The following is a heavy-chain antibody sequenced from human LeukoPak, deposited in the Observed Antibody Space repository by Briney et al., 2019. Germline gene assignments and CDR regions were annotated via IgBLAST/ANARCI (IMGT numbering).Heavy chain of an antibody. CDR2: MRSRAYGETT. V-gene: IGHV3-49*04. D-gene: IGHD6-13*01. CDR3: TKDIADN. CDR1: GFTFGDYT. Sequence: GGSLRLSCTASGFTFGDYTLSWVRQAPGERLEWVGFMRSRAYGETTEYAASVKGRFTISRDDSKSIGYLQMNSLKSDDTALYYCTKDIADNWGQGTLVTVSS. J-gene: IGHJ4*02.